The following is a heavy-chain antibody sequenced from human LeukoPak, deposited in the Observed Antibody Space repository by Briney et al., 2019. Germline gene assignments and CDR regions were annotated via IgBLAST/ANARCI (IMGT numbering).Heavy chain of an antibody. CDR3: ARGGYSFDY. J-gene: IGHJ4*02. V-gene: IGHV3-7*01. CDR2: LHADGVEQ. Sequence: GGSLRLSCAASGFSLSGYWMTWVRQAPGKGLEWVARLHADGVEQNYVDSVTGRFTMSRDNAKNSLDLQMNSLRVEDTAVYYSARGGYSFDYLGQGTLVAVSS. D-gene: IGHD5-18*01. CDR1: GFSLSGYW.